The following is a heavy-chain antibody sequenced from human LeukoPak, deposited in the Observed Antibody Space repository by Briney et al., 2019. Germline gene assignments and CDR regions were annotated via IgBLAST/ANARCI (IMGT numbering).Heavy chain of an antibody. V-gene: IGHV4-30-4*08. Sequence: TLSLTCIVSGVSINSGDYYWSWVRQPPGKGLELIGFIYYSGSTYYNPSLKSRVTISVDTSKKQVSLKLRSVTAADTAVYFCARVANQRYYDYVWGSYRYIEPFDYWGQGTLVTVSS. CDR2: IYYSGST. J-gene: IGHJ4*02. D-gene: IGHD3-16*02. CDR3: ARVANQRYYDYVWGSYRYIEPFDY. CDR1: GVSINSGDYY.